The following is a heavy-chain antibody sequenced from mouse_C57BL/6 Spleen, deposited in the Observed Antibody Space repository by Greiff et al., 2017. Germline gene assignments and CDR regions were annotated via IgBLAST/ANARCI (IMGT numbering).Heavy chain of an antibody. CDR2: ISYDGSN. V-gene: IGHV3-6*01. D-gene: IGHD2-10*01. J-gene: IGHJ2*01. CDR3: ARSPTFVYCDY. Sequence: VQLQQSGPGLVKPSQSLSLTCSVTGYSITSGYYWNWIRQFPGNKLEWMGYISYDGSNNYNPSLKNRISITRDTSKNQFFLKLNSVTTEDTATYYCARSPTFVYCDYWGQGTTLTVSS. CDR1: GYSITSGYY.